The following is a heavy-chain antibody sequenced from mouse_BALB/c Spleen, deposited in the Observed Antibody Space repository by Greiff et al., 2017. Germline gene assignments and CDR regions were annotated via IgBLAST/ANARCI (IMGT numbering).Heavy chain of an antibody. V-gene: IGHV1S132*01. CDR1: GYTFTSYW. Sequence: QVHVKQSGAELVKPGASVKLSCKTSGYTFTSYWIQWVKQRPGQGLGWIGEIFPGTGTTYYNEKFKGKATLTIDTSSSTAYMQLSSLTSEDSAVYFCARRGYYGRYWYFDVWGAGTTVTVSS. J-gene: IGHJ1*01. CDR3: ARRGYYGRYWYFDV. CDR2: IFPGTGTT. D-gene: IGHD1-1*01.